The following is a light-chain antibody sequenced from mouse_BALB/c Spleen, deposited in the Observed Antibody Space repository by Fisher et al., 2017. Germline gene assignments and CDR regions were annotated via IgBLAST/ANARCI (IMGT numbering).Light chain of an antibody. CDR1: SSVSY. CDR3: QQWSGYPFT. J-gene: IGKJ5*01. Sequence: IVITQTTAIMSASPGEKVTMTCSASSSVSYMYWYQQKPRSSPKPWIYLTSNLASGVPARFSGSGSGTSYSLTISSVEAEDDATYYCQQWSGYPFTFGAGTKLELK. CDR2: LTS. V-gene: IGKV4-68*01.